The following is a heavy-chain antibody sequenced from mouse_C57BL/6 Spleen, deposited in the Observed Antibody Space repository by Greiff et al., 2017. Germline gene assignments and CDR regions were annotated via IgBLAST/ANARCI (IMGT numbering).Heavy chain of an antibody. CDR3: ARTPSGTGFAY. CDR1: GYTFTSYW. Sequence: QVQLQQPGAELVMPGASVKLSCKASGYTFTSYWMHWVKQRPGQGLEWIGEIDPSDSYTNYNQKFKGKSTLTVDKSSSTAYMQLSSLTSEDSAVCYCARTPSGTGFAYWGQGTLVTVSA. CDR2: IDPSDSYT. D-gene: IGHD4-1*01. J-gene: IGHJ3*01. V-gene: IGHV1-69*01.